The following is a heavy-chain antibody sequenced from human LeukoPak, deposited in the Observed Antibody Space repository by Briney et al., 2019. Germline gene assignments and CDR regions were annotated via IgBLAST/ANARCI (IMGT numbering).Heavy chain of an antibody. D-gene: IGHD3-10*01. V-gene: IGHV1-69*06. J-gene: IGHJ4*02. CDR3: ARGGVLAAPRRFDY. Sequence: ASVKVSRKASGGTFSSYAISWVRQAPGQGLEWMGGIIPIFGTANYAQKFRGRVTITADKSTSTAYMELSSLRSEDTAVYYCARGGVLAAPRRFDYWGQGTLVTVSS. CDR2: IIPIFGTA. CDR1: GGTFSSYA.